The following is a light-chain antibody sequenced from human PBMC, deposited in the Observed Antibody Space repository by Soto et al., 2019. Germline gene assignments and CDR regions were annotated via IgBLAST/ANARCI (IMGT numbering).Light chain of an antibody. J-gene: IGKJ1*01. Sequence: EIALTQSPGTLSLSPGERATLSCRASQSVSSSYLAWYQPKPGQAPRLVIYGASSRATGIPDRFSGSGSGTDFTRTISRLEPEDVAVYYCQQYGSSTWTFGEGTKVEIK. V-gene: IGKV3-20*01. CDR3: QQYGSSTWT. CDR1: QSVSSSY. CDR2: GAS.